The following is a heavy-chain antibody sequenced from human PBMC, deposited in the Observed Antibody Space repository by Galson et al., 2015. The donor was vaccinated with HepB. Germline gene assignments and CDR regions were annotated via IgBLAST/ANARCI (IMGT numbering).Heavy chain of an antibody. V-gene: IGHV6-1*01. CDR1: GDSVSSNSAA. J-gene: IGHJ3*02. D-gene: IGHD3-3*01. CDR2: TYYRSKWYN. CDR3: ARAPRPYYDFWSGPGAFDI. Sequence: AISGDSVSSNSAAWNWIRQSPSRGLEWLGRTYYRSKWYNDYAVSVKSRLTINPDTSKNQFSLQLNSVTPEDTAVYYCARAPRPYYDFWSGPGAFDIWGQGTMVTVSS.